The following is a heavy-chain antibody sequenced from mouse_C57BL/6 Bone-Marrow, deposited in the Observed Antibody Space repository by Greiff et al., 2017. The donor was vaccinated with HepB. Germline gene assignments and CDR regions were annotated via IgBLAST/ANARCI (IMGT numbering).Heavy chain of an antibody. CDR3: VSPNYYGSSPFAY. V-gene: IGHV10-1*01. CDR2: IRSKSNNYAT. CDR1: GFSFNTYA. Sequence: EVKLMESGGGLVQPKGSLKLSCAASGFSFNTYAMNWVRQAPGTGLEWVARIRSKSNNYATYYADSVKDRFTIYRDDSESMLYLQLNNLKTEDKAMYYCVSPNYYGSSPFAYWGQGTLVTVSA. J-gene: IGHJ3*01. D-gene: IGHD1-1*01.